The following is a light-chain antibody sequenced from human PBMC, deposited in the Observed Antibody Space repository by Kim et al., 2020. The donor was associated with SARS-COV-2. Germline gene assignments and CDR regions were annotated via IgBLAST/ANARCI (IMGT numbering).Light chain of an antibody. CDR2: AAS. Sequence: DIQMTQSPSSLSAFVGDRVTITCRASQSISDYLNWYQHKPGKVPNLLIYAASTLQSGVPSRFAGSGSGTDFTLTITSLQPEDFATYFCQQTYTATLTFGGGTKVDIK. CDR3: QQTYTATLT. V-gene: IGKV1-39*01. J-gene: IGKJ4*01. CDR1: QSISDY.